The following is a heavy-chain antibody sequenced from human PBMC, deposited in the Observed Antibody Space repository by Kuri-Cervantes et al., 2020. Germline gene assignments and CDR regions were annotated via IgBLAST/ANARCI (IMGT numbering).Heavy chain of an antibody. D-gene: IGHD3-10*01. CDR3: AKGRGSG. CDR2: IKQDGSEK. CDR1: GFSFSSYW. J-gene: IGHJ4*02. Sequence: GGSLRLSCAASGFSFSSYWMSWVRQTPGKGLEWVANIKQDGSEKYYVDSVKGRFTISRDNSKNTLYLQMNSLIAEDTAVYYCAKGRGSGGGQGTLVTVSS. V-gene: IGHV3-7*03.